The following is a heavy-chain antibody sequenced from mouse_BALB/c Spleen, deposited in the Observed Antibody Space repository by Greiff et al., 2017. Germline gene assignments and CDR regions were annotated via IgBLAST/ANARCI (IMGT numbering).Heavy chain of an antibody. CDR1: GFSLTSYG. CDR2: IWAGGST. J-gene: IGHJ3*01. Sequence: VMLVESGPGLVAPSQSLSITCTVSGFSLTSYGVHWVRQPPGKGLEWLGVIWAGGSTNYNSALMSRLSISKDNSKSQVFLKMNSLQTDDTAMYYCARVYGSEENWFAYWGQGTLVTVSA. D-gene: IGHD1-1*01. CDR3: ARVYGSEENWFAY. V-gene: IGHV2-9*02.